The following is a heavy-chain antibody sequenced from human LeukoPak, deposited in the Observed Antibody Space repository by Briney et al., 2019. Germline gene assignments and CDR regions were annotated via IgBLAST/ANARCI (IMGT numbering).Heavy chain of an antibody. CDR1: GFTFSSYS. J-gene: IGHJ4*02. CDR2: ISSSGGDT. Sequence: GSLRLSCAATGFTFSSYSMNWVRQAPGKGLEWVSYISSSGGDTYYADSVKGRFTISRDNAQNSLSLQMNGLRDEDTAVHHCARSRSGNYFDNWGQGTLVSVSS. CDR3: ARSRSGNYFDN. V-gene: IGHV3-48*02. D-gene: IGHD1-26*01.